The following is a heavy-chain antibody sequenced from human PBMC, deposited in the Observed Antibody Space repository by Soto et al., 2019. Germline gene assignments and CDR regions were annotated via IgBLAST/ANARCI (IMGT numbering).Heavy chain of an antibody. D-gene: IGHD3-22*01. Sequence: EASVKVSCKASGGTFSSYTISWVRQAPGQGLEWMGRIIPILGIANYAQKFQGRVTITADKSTSTAYMELSSLRSEDTAVYYCAKYDSSEIGFDPWGQGPLVTVSS. CDR2: IIPILGIA. CDR3: AKYDSSEIGFDP. V-gene: IGHV1-69*02. CDR1: GGTFSSYT. J-gene: IGHJ5*02.